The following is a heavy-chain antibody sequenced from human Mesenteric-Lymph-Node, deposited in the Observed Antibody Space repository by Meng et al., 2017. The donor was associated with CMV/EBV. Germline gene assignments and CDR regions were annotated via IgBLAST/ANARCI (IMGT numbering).Heavy chain of an antibody. CDR3: ARMGYSSGWYYFDY. D-gene: IGHD6-19*01. CDR2: IYHGGST. Sequence: SGGSISGGGWWRWVRQPPGKGLEWIGEIYHGGSTNYNPSLKSRVTISVDKSKNHFSLNLSSVTAADTAVYYCARMGYSSGWYYFDYWGQGTLVTVSS. J-gene: IGHJ4*02. V-gene: IGHV4-4*02. CDR1: GGSISGGGW.